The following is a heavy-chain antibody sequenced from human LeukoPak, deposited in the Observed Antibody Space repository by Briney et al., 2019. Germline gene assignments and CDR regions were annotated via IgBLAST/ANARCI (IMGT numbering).Heavy chain of an antibody. CDR1: GGSFSGYY. V-gene: IGHV4-34*01. Sequence: SETLSLTCAVYGGSFSGYYWSWIRQPPGKGLEWIGEINHSGSTNYNPSLKSRVTISVDTSKNQFSLKLSSVTAADTAVYYCARDSGGLWFGELFSEFDYWGQGTLVTVSS. D-gene: IGHD3-10*01. J-gene: IGHJ4*02. CDR3: ARDSGGLWFGELFSEFDY. CDR2: INHSGST.